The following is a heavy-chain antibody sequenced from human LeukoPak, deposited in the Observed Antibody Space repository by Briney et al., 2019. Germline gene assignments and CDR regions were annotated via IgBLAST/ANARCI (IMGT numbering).Heavy chain of an antibody. D-gene: IGHD3-3*01. CDR1: GFTFSSYS. CDR2: ISSSSSYI. J-gene: IGHJ4*02. Sequence: AGGSLRLSCAASGFTFSSYSMNWVRQAPGKGLEWVSSISSSSSYIYYADSVKGRFTISRDNAKNSLYLQMNSLRAEDTAVYYWARSITILGVVTQYFDYWGQGTLVTVSS. V-gene: IGHV3-21*01. CDR3: ARSITILGVVTQYFDY.